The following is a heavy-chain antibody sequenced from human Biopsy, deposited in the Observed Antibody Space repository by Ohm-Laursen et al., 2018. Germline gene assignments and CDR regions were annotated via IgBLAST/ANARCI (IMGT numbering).Heavy chain of an antibody. V-gene: IGHV3-21*01. CDR2: ISASGNHI. CDR3: ARDGEAKYCKHGVCPSDF. D-gene: IGHD2-8*01. CDR1: GFIFSTYT. Sequence: GSLRLSCTASGFIFSTYTMNWVRQAPGKGLEWVSSISASGNHIYYTDSVKGRFTVSRDNGKNSVYLQMNSLRVEDTAVYYCARDGEAKYCKHGVCPSDFWGQGTLVTVSS. J-gene: IGHJ4*02.